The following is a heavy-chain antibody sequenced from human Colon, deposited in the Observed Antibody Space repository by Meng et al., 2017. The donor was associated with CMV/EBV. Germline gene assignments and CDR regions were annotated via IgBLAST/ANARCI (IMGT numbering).Heavy chain of an antibody. D-gene: IGHD5-24*01. J-gene: IGHJ5*02. V-gene: IGHV4-4*02. CDR3: AREDGVSGT. Sequence: LSLTCAVSGVSIRTVNLWSWVRQPPGKGLEWIGEIYHSGTTRYNPSLKSRLTISMDRSKNQFFIRLTSVTAADTAVYYCAREDGVSGTWGQGTLVTVSS. CDR2: IYHSGTT. CDR1: GVSIRTVNL.